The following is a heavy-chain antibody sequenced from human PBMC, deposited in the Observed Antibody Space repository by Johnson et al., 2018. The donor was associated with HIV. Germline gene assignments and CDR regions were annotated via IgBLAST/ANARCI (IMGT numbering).Heavy chain of an antibody. CDR2: ISGSGGST. Sequence: VQLVESGGGLVQPGGSLRLSCAASGFTFSSYALTWVRQAPGRGLEWVSTISGSGGSTYYADSVKGRFTISRDNSKNTLYLQMNSLGSEDTAVYSCAFESGSYFRHAFDVWGQGTMVTVSS. D-gene: IGHD1-26*01. V-gene: IGHV3-23*04. CDR1: GFTFSSYA. CDR3: AFESGSYFRHAFDV. J-gene: IGHJ3*01.